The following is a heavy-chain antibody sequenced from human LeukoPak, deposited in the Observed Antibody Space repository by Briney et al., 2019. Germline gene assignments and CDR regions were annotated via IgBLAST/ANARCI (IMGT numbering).Heavy chain of an antibody. D-gene: IGHD6-19*01. CDR3: ARDNSGFDY. J-gene: IGHJ4*02. CDR1: GFTFNNYW. Sequence: GGSLRFSCVASGFTFNNYWMTWVRQAPGRGLEWVANIRHDGSARYYGDSVKGRFTISRDDAKNSLFLQMNSLRADDTALYYCARDNSGFDYWGQGTPVTVSS. V-gene: IGHV3-7*01. CDR2: IRHDGSAR.